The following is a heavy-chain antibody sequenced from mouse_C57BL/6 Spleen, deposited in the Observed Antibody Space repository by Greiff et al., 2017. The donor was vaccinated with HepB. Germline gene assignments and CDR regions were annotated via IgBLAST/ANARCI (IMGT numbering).Heavy chain of an antibody. CDR3: ARDGSSYGYFDD. D-gene: IGHD1-1*01. V-gene: IGHV1-55*01. CDR1: GYTFTSYW. Sequence: QVQLKQPGAELVKPGASVKMSCKASGYTFTSYWITWVKQRPGQGLEWIGDIYPGSGSTNYNEKFKSKATLTVDTSSSTAYMQLSSLTSEDSAVYYCARDGSSYGYFDDWGQGTTLTVSS. J-gene: IGHJ2*01. CDR2: IYPGSGST.